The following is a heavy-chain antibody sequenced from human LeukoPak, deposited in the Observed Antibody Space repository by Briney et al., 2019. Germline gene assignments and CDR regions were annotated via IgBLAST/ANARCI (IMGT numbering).Heavy chain of an antibody. CDR3: ARRGRSAAGTH. CDR2: INHSGST. CDR1: GGSFSGYY. J-gene: IGHJ4*02. V-gene: IGHV4-34*01. D-gene: IGHD6-13*01. Sequence: PSETLSLTCAVYGGSFSGYYWSWIRQPPGKGLEWIGEINHSGSTNYNPSLKSRVTISVDTSKNQFSLKLSSVTAADTAVYYCARRGRSAAGTHWGQGTLVTVSS.